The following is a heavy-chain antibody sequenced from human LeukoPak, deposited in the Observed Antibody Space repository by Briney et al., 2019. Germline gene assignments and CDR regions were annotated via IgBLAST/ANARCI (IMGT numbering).Heavy chain of an antibody. CDR1: GFTFSSNA. Sequence: GGSLRLSCAASGFTFSSNAMSWVRQAPGKGLEWVSAISGSGGSTYYADSVKGRFTISRDNSKNTPYLQMNSLRAEDTAVYYCAKGATRRGRSTPYYFDYWGQGTLVTVSS. V-gene: IGHV3-23*01. J-gene: IGHJ4*02. CDR2: ISGSGGST. CDR3: AKGATRRGRSTPYYFDY. D-gene: IGHD2-15*01.